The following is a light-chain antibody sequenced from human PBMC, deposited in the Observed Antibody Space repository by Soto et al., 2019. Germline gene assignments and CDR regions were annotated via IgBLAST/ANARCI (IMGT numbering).Light chain of an antibody. CDR3: QQSHDTPPT. CDR1: QSISSY. J-gene: IGKJ1*01. CDR2: AAS. Sequence: DIQMTQSPSSLSSSVLDIVTITCRASQSISSYLNWYQQRPGKAPKLLIYAASSLHSGVPSRFSGSGSGTHFTLTISSLQPEDFAIYYCQQSHDTPPTFGQGTKVDIK. V-gene: IGKV1-39*01.